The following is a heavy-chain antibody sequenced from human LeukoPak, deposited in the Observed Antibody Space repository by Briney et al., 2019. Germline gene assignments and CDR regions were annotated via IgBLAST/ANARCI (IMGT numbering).Heavy chain of an antibody. J-gene: IGHJ4*02. CDR2: ISYDGSNK. Sequence: GGSLRLSCAASGSTFSSYGMHWVRQAPGKGLEWVAVISYDGSNKYYADSVKGRFTISRDNSKNTLYLQMNSLRAEDTAVYYCARGPTYYYDSSGYYYDAYYFDYWGQGTLVTVSS. V-gene: IGHV3-30*03. CDR1: GSTFSSYG. D-gene: IGHD3-22*01. CDR3: ARGPTYYYDSSGYYYDAYYFDY.